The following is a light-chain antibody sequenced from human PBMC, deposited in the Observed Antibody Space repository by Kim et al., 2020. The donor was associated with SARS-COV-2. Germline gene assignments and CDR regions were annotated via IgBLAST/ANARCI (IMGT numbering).Light chain of an antibody. J-gene: IGKJ1*01. CDR1: QNIHIW. Sequence: SASVGDRVTISCRASQNIHIWLAWFQQKPGKAPRVLMYKASILESGVPSRFSGSGSGTEFTLTINSLQPDDSATYYCQQYDVHPETFGQGTKVEVK. V-gene: IGKV1-5*03. CDR2: KAS. CDR3: QQYDVHPET.